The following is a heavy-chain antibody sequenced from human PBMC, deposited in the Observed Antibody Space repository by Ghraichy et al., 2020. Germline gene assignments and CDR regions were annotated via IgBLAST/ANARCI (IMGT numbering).Heavy chain of an antibody. Sequence: GGSLRLSCAASGFTVSSNYMSWVRQAPGKGLEWVSVIYSGGSTYYADSVKGRFTISRDNSKNTLYLQMNNLRAEDTAVYYCSREKRFLEWPYYYYGIDVWGQGTTVTVSS. V-gene: IGHV3-53*01. CDR1: GFTVSSNY. J-gene: IGHJ6*02. D-gene: IGHD3-3*01. CDR2: IYSGGST. CDR3: SREKRFLEWPYYYYGIDV.